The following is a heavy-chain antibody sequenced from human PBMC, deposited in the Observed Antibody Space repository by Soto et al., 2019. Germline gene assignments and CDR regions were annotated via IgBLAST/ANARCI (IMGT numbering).Heavy chain of an antibody. V-gene: IGHV1-3*04. D-gene: IGHD1-20*01. CDR2: INTGNGNT. J-gene: IGHJ5*02. CDR1: GYTFTNYA. CDR3: ARGKGYNWNHGWFDP. Sequence: ASVKVSCKASGYTFTNYAMDWVRQAPGQRLEWMGWINTGNGNTKYSQNFQGRVTITRDTSASTAYMELSSLRFEDTAVYYCARGKGYNWNHGWFDPRGQGTLVTVSS.